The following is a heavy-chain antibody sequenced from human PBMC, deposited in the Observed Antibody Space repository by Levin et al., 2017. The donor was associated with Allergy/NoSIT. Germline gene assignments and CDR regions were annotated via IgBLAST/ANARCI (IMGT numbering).Heavy chain of an antibody. V-gene: IGHV1-69*06. D-gene: IGHD6-13*01. CDR1: GGTLSNNA. J-gene: IGHJ3*01. CDR3: ARGGDRKGSWPDDAFEF. Sequence: SVKVSCKAFGGTLSNNAISWVRQAPGQGLEWMGGIIPMFGKATYAQQFQGRVTITADKSTSTAYMHLSGLRSEDTPVYLCARGGDRKGSWPDDAFEFWGQGTVVAVSS. CDR2: IIPMFGKA.